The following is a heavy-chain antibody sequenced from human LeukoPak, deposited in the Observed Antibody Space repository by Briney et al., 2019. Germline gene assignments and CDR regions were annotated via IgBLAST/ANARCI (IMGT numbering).Heavy chain of an antibody. CDR3: AKPADILTGYYTRSWFDP. V-gene: IGHV3-48*03. Sequence: GGSLRLSCAVSGFTFSSYEMNWVRHAPGKGLEWVSYISSSGSTIYYADFVKGRFTISRDNAKNSLYLQMNSLRAEDTAVYYCAKPADILTGYYTRSWFDPWGQGTLVTVSS. CDR2: ISSSGSTI. D-gene: IGHD3-9*01. CDR1: GFTFSSYE. J-gene: IGHJ5*02.